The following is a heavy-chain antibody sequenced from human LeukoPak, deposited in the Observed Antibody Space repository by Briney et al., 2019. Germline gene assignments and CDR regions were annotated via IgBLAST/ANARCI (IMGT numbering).Heavy chain of an antibody. CDR2: IYPGDSDT. J-gene: IGHJ4*02. CDR3: ARQHYYGSGSYYNADQYFDY. D-gene: IGHD3-10*01. Sequence: GESLQISCKGSGYNFTSYWIGWVRQMPGKGLEWMGIIYPGDSDTRYSPSFQGQVTISADKSISTAYLQWSSLKASDTAMYYCARQHYYGSGSYYNADQYFDYWGQGTLVTVSS. V-gene: IGHV5-51*01. CDR1: GYNFTSYW.